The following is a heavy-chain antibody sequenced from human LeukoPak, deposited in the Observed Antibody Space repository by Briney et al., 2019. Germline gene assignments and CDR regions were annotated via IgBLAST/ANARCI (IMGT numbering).Heavy chain of an antibody. Sequence: ASVKVSCKASGYTFTNYGINWVRQAPGQGLEWMGWISAYNGNTNYAQKLQGRLTMTTDTSTSTAYMELRSLRSDDTAVYYCARASEWDHAFDIWGQGTMVTVSS. V-gene: IGHV1-18*01. CDR2: ISAYNGNT. CDR3: ARASEWDHAFDI. J-gene: IGHJ3*02. D-gene: IGHD1-26*01. CDR1: GYTFTNYG.